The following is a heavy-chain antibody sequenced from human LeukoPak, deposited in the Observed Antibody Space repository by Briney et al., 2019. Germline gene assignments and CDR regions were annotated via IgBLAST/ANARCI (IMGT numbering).Heavy chain of an antibody. CDR2: INHSGST. CDR3: ARVSGIHSNYVV. D-gene: IGHD4-11*01. V-gene: IGHV4-34*01. J-gene: IGHJ4*02. Sequence: PSETLSLTCAVYGGSFSGYYWSWIRQPPGKGLEWIGEINHSGSTNYNPSLKSRVTISVDTSKNQFSLKLSSLTAADTAVYYCARVSGIHSNYVVWGQGTLVTVSS. CDR1: GGSFSGYY.